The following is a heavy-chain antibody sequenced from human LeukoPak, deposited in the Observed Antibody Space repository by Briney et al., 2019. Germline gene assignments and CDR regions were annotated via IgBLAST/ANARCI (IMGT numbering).Heavy chain of an antibody. J-gene: IGHJ4*02. V-gene: IGHV3-53*01. Sequence: GGSLRLSCAASGLTVSSNYMTWVRQAPGKGLEWVSVLYSGGSTYYADSVKGRFTISRDNSRNTLYLQMNSLRAEDTAVYYCARAPRMVHFDYWGQGTLVTVSS. CDR1: GLTVSSNY. CDR3: ARAPRMVHFDY. D-gene: IGHD6-13*01. CDR2: LYSGGST.